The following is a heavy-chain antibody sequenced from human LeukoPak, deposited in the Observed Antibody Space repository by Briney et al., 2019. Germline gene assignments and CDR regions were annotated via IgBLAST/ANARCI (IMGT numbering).Heavy chain of an antibody. V-gene: IGHV4-59*01. CDR1: GIPLSNYY. D-gene: IGHD3-10*01. CDR2: IYYSGST. Sequence: AESLSLTCSVSGIPLSNYYGNWVRQSPGKGLEWLGYIYYSGSTDYNPSLKSRVTMSIDMSKRQFSLELSSVTAADTAVYYCARGGVVGTMLRGINWFDPWGPGTQVAVSS. J-gene: IGHJ5*02. CDR3: ARGGVVGTMLRGINWFDP.